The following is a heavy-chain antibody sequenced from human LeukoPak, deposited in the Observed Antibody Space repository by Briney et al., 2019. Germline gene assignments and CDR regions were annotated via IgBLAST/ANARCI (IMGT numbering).Heavy chain of an antibody. CDR3: ARDMPLYDSSGYYYDY. J-gene: IGHJ4*02. CDR2: IYTSGST. CDR1: GGSISSYY. Sequence: SETLSLTCTVSGGSISSYYWSWIRQPAGKGLEWIGRIYTSGSTNYNPSLKSRVTMSVDTSKNQFSLKLSSVTAADTAVYYCARDMPLYDSSGYYYDYWGQGTLVTVSS. D-gene: IGHD3-22*01. V-gene: IGHV4-4*07.